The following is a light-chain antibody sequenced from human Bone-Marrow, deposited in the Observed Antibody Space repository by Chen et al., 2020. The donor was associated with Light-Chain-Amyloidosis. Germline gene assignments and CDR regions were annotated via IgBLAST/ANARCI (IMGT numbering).Light chain of an antibody. CDR3: QQRSNWPPSIT. Sequence: EIVLTQPPATLSLSSGERAILSCRASQSVGTYLAWYQQKPGQAPRLLIYDASHRATGIPARFSGSGSGTDFTLTLSSLEPEDFAVYYCQQRSNWPPSITLGQGTRLEMK. V-gene: IGKV3-11*01. J-gene: IGKJ5*01. CDR1: QSVGTY. CDR2: DAS.